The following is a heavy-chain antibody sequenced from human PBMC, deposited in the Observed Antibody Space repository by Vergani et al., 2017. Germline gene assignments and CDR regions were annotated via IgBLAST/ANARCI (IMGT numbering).Heavy chain of an antibody. CDR2: ISSSSSYI. D-gene: IGHD5-18*01. J-gene: IGHJ4*02. V-gene: IGHV3-11*06. CDR3: ARDRGDTAMDLDY. CDR1: GFTFSDYY. Sequence: VQLLESGGGLVQPGGSLRLSCAASGFTFSDYYMSWIRQAPGKGLEWVSSISSSSSYIYYADSVKGRFTISRDNAKNSLYLQMNSLRAEDTAVYYCARDRGDTAMDLDYWGQGTLVTVSS.